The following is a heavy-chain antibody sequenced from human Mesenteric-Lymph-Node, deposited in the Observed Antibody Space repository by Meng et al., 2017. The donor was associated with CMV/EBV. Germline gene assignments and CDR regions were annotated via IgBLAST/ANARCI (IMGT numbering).Heavy chain of an antibody. J-gene: IGHJ4*02. V-gene: IGHV1-8*01. Sequence: ASVKVSCKASGYTFTNYDINWVRQATGQGLEWMGWMNPNSGNTGYAQKFQGRVTMTRNTSISTAYMELSSLRSEDTAVYYCARGPYYDFWSGYYFEDYWGQGTLVTVSS. CDR1: GYTFTNYD. CDR2: MNPNSGNT. CDR3: ARGPYYDFWSGYYFEDY. D-gene: IGHD3-3*01.